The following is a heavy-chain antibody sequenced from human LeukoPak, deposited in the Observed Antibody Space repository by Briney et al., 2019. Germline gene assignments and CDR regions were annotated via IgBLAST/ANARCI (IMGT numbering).Heavy chain of an antibody. CDR1: GFSFSGFA. D-gene: IGHD2-21*02. Sequence: PGGSLRLSCVASGFSFSGFAMHWVRQAPGKGLEWVAVISSDGNTKYYVNSVKGRFTISRDNSKNTLYLQMNSLRAEDTAVYYCAKGGVVVTSAMDYWGQGVLVTVSS. V-gene: IGHV3-30*18. CDR2: ISSDGNTK. CDR3: AKGGVVVTSAMDY. J-gene: IGHJ4*02.